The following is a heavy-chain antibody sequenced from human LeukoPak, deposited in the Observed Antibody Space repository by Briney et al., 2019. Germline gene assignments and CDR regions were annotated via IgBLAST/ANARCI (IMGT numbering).Heavy chain of an antibody. J-gene: IGHJ4*02. CDR2: TDSSSGSI. V-gene: IGHV3-48*02. CDR3: ARRESAASSFDY. CDR1: GFTFSSYA. D-gene: IGHD6-13*01. Sequence: PGGSLRLSCAASGFTFSSYAMNWVRQAPGKGLEWLSFTDSSSGSIHYADSVKGRFTISRDNVKNSLYLQMNSLRDEDTAVYYCARRESAASSFDYWGQGTLVTVSS.